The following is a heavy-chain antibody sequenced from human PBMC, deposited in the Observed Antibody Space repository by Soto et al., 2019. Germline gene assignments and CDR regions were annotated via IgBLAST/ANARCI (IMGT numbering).Heavy chain of an antibody. CDR1: GFSLSTSGMC. CDR3: ARTLGAGGSYFYYGMDV. D-gene: IGHD1-26*01. V-gene: IGHV2-70*01. J-gene: IGHJ6*02. Sequence: SGPTLVNPTQTLTLTCTFSGFSLSTSGMCVSWIRQPPGKALEWLALIDWDDDKYYSTSLKTRLTISKDTSKNQVVLTMTNMDPVDTATYYCARTLGAGGSYFYYGMDVWGQGTTVTVSS. CDR2: IDWDDDK.